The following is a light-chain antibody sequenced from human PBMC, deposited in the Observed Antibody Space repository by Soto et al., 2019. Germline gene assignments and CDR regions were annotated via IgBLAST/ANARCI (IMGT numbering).Light chain of an antibody. CDR3: SSYARTSNLAV. CDR2: EVS. Sequence: QSALTQPASVSGSPGQSITISCTGTSSDVGGYNHVSWYQQHTGKGPKLLIYEVSHRPSGISDRFSASKSGNTASLTIYGLRAEDEADYFCSSYARTSNLAVFGGGTKVTVL. V-gene: IGLV2-14*01. J-gene: IGLJ2*01. CDR1: SSDVGGYNH.